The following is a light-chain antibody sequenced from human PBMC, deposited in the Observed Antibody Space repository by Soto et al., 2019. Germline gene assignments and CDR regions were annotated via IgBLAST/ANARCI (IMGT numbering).Light chain of an antibody. CDR1: HSVNKW. CDR2: DAS. CDR3: QQYNSYSPWN. J-gene: IGKJ1*01. Sequence: IQKNQSTSTLSVSVVESAPISQLPSHSVNKWLAWFQQKPGKVPKLLIFDASTLQTRVPSRFGGGGSGTEFTLTISGLQPDDFATYYCQQYNSYSPWNFGTGTKVDIK. V-gene: IGKV1-5*01.